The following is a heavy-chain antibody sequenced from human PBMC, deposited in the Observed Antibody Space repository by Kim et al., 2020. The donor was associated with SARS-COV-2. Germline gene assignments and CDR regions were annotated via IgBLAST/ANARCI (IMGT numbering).Heavy chain of an antibody. J-gene: IGHJ3*02. Sequence: GRVTMTRDTSTSTVYMELSSLRSEDTAVYYCARAPKRTVVVPAAQDAFDIWGQGTMVTVSS. CDR3: ARAPKRTVVVPAAQDAFDI. D-gene: IGHD2-2*01. V-gene: IGHV1-46*01.